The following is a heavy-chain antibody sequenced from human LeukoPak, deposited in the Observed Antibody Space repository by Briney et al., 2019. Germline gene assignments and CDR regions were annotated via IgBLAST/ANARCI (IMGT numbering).Heavy chain of an antibody. CDR3: ARHYRHCSGGSCSGGFDY. J-gene: IGHJ4*02. CDR1: GYSISSGYY. Sequence: SETLSPTCAVAGYSISSGYYWGWIRQPPGKGLEWIGSIYHSGSTYYNPSLKSRVTISVDTSKNQFSLKLSSVTAADTAVYYCARHYRHCSGGSCSGGFDYWGQGTLVTVSS. V-gene: IGHV4-38-2*01. D-gene: IGHD2-15*01. CDR2: IYHSGST.